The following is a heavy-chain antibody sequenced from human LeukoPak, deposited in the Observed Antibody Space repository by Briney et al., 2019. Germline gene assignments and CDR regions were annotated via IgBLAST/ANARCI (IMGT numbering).Heavy chain of an antibody. V-gene: IGHV3-48*04. J-gene: IGHJ4*02. Sequence: GGSLRLSCAASGFTFSSYSMNWVRQAPGKGLEWVSYISSSGSTIYYADSVKGRFTISRDNAKNSLYLQMNSLRAEDTVVYYCARDRMGPINYWGQGTLVTVSS. D-gene: IGHD2-8*01. CDR2: ISSSGSTI. CDR1: GFTFSSYS. CDR3: ARDRMGPINY.